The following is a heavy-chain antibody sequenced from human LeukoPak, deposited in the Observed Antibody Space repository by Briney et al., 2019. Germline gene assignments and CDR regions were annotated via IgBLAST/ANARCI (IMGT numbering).Heavy chain of an antibody. J-gene: IGHJ4*02. CDR1: GFTFSSYS. CDR2: TSSSSSYI. V-gene: IGHV3-21*01. CDR3: AKEYSSGRIDY. Sequence: GSLRLSCAASGFTFSSYSMNWVRQAPGKGLEWVSSTSSSSSYIYYADSVKGRFTISRDNAKNTLHLQTNSLRAEDTGVYYCAKEYSSGRIDYWGQGTLVTVSS. D-gene: IGHD6-19*01.